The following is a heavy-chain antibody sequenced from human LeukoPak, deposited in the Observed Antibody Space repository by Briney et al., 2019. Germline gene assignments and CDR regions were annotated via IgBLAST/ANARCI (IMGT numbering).Heavy chain of an antibody. J-gene: IGHJ6*03. Sequence: ASVKVSCKASGYTFTGYYMHWVRQAPGQGLEWMGWINPNSGGTNYAQKFQGRVTMTRDTSISTAYMELSRLRSDDTAVYYCARARFETTVTALIRKKNYYYYYMDVWGKGTTVTVSS. CDR3: ARARFETTVTALIRKKNYYYYYMDV. V-gene: IGHV1-2*02. CDR2: INPNSGGT. D-gene: IGHD4-17*01. CDR1: GYTFTGYY.